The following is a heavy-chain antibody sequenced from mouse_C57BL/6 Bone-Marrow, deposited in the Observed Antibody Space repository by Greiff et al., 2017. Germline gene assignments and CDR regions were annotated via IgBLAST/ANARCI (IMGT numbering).Heavy chain of an antibody. D-gene: IGHD2-1*01. Sequence: EVQVVESGAELVRPGASVKLSCTASGFNIKDDYMHWVKQRPEQGLEWIGWIDPENGDTEYASKFQGKATITADTSSNTAYLQLSSLTSEDTAVYYCTILLNRPWFAYWGQGTLVTVSA. CDR3: TILLNRPWFAY. V-gene: IGHV14-4*01. J-gene: IGHJ3*01. CDR2: IDPENGDT. CDR1: GFNIKDDY.